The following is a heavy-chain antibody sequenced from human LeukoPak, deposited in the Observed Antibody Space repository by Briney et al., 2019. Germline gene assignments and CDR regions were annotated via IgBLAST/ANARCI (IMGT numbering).Heavy chain of an antibody. CDR2: ITGSSRNI. J-gene: IGHJ4*02. CDR3: ARDRGTGWAIDY. V-gene: IGHV3-48*02. CDR1: GFSFSTYS. D-gene: IGHD6-19*01. Sequence: GGSLRLSCAASGFSFSTYSMIWVRQAPGRGLEWVSYITGSSRNIYYADSVKGRFTISRDKAKNSLFLQMNSLRDEDTAVYYCARDRGTGWAIDYWGQGTLLTVSS.